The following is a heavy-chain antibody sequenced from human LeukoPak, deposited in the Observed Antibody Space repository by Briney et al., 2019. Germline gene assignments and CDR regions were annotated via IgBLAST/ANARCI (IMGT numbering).Heavy chain of an antibody. Sequence: SETLSLTCTVSGGSISSDDYYWSWIRQPPGKGLEWIGYIYYSGSTYYNPSLKSRVTISVDTSKNQFSLKLSSVTAADTAVYYCARDLVGYHAFDIWGQGTMVTVSS. CDR1: GGSISSDDYY. D-gene: IGHD1-26*01. J-gene: IGHJ3*02. V-gene: IGHV4-30-4*01. CDR3: ARDLVGYHAFDI. CDR2: IYYSGST.